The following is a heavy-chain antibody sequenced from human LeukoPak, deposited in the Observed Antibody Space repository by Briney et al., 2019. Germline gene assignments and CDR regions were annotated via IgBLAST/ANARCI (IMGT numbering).Heavy chain of an antibody. V-gene: IGHV7-4-1*02. CDR2: INTNTGNP. J-gene: IGHJ5*02. Sequence: GASVKVSCKASGYTFTSYSITWVRQAPGQGLEWMGWINTNTGNPTYAQGFTGRFVFSLDTSVSTAYLQISSLKAEDTAVYYCARDRKGRIVVVPAAQPSYNWFDPWGQGTLVTVSS. CDR1: GYTFTSYS. D-gene: IGHD2-2*01. CDR3: ARDRKGRIVVVPAAQPSYNWFDP.